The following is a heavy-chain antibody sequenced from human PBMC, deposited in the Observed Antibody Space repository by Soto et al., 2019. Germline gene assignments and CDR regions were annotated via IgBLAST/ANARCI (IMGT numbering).Heavy chain of an antibody. D-gene: IGHD2-8*02. V-gene: IGHV3-30*18. CDR2: ISYDGSVK. CDR3: AKDGTGGPPYYFDY. Sequence: LGLSCSASGXIFSNYGMHWVRQAPGKGLEWVTIISYDGSVKYYADSVKGRFTISRDNSKNTLYLQMNSLRAEDTAVYYCAKDGTGGPPYYFDYWGQGTLVTVSS. CDR1: GXIFSNYG. J-gene: IGHJ4*02.